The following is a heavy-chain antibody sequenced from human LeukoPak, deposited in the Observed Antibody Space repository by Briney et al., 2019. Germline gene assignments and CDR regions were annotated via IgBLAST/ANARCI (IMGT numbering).Heavy chain of an antibody. CDR3: ARGLGSYDSSELTWPMISF. J-gene: IGHJ4*02. CDR2: ISAYNGNT. V-gene: IGHV1-18*01. D-gene: IGHD3-22*01. CDR1: GYTFTSYG. Sequence: ASVKVSCKASGYTFTSYGISWVRQAPGQGLEWMGWISAYNGNTNYAQKLQDRVTMTRSTSISTAYMELSSLRSEDTAVYYCARGLGSYDSSELTWPMISFWGQGTLVTVSS.